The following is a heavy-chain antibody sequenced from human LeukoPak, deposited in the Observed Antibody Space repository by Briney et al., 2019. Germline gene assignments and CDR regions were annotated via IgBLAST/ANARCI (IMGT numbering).Heavy chain of an antibody. D-gene: IGHD3-22*01. CDR2: IFPRGGEI. V-gene: IGHV3-23*01. CDR1: GFTFSTFA. Sequence: GGSLRLSCAAPGFTFSTFAMIWVRQPPGKGLEWVSSIFPRGGEIHYADSVRGRFTISRDNSKNTLYLQMNSLRAEDTAVYYCAKVISSGYRLPFDYWGQGTLVTVSS. CDR3: AKVISSGYRLPFDY. J-gene: IGHJ4*02.